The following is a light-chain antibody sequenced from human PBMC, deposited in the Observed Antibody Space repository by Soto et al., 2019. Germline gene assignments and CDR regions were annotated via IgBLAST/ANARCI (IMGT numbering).Light chain of an antibody. CDR3: SSYTSGSLYV. J-gene: IGLJ1*01. V-gene: IGLV2-14*01. CDR1: SSDVGGYNY. Sequence: QSALTQPASVSGSPGQSITISCTGTSSDVGGYNYVSWYQQHPGKAPKLMIYDVSNRPSGVSNRFSGSKSGNTASLTLSGLQAEDEADYYCSSYTSGSLYVFGTGTKLTVL. CDR2: DVS.